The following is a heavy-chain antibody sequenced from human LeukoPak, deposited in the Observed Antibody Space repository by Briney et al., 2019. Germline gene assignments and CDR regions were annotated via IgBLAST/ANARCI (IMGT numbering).Heavy chain of an antibody. CDR2: ISSSGGDT. CDR1: GFTFSSYG. J-gene: IGHJ4*02. CDR3: AKRGSSGWENYFDS. V-gene: IGHV3-23*01. D-gene: IGHD6-19*01. Sequence: PGGSLRLSCTASGFTFSSYGMAWVRQAPGKGLEWVSSISSSGGDTFYADSVKGRFTISRDNSKNTLYLQMNGLRAEDTAVYYCAKRGSSGWENYFDSWGQGTLVTVSS.